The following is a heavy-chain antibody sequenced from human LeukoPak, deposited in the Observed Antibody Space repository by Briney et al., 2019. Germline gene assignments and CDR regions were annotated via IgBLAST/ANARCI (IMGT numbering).Heavy chain of an antibody. D-gene: IGHD3-10*01. CDR1: GFTFSKSA. CDR2: IRSDGNKK. V-gene: IGHV3-30*02. Sequence: GGSLRLSCAASGFTFSKSAMHWVRQAPTKGLEWVAFIRSDGNKKYYADSVKGRFTISRDTSKNTLYLEMSSLRVDDTAVYYCAKDLGAYYYGSVLDYWGRGTRVTVSS. J-gene: IGHJ4*01. CDR3: AKDLGAYYYGSVLDY.